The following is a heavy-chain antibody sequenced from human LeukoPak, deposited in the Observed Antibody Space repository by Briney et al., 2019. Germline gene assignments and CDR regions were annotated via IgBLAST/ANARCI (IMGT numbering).Heavy chain of an antibody. CDR2: INTNTGNP. V-gene: IGHV7-4-1*02. CDR1: GCTFTGYY. Sequence: GASVKVSCKASGCTFTGYYMHWVRQAPGQGLEWMGWINTNTGNPTYAQGFTGRFVFSLDTSVSTAYLQISSLKAEDTAVYYCARALKVLRYFDWLPESDYYYMDVWGKGTTVTVSS. CDR3: ARALKVLRYFDWLPESDYYYMDV. D-gene: IGHD3-9*01. J-gene: IGHJ6*03.